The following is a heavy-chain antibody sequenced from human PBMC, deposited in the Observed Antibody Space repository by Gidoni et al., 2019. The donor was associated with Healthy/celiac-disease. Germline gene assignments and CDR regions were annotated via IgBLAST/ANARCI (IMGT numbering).Heavy chain of an antibody. CDR1: GYTFTGYY. J-gene: IGHJ4*02. V-gene: IGHV1-2*02. CDR2: INPNSGGT. D-gene: IGHD6-19*01. CDR3: ARDQGSGWYPFDY. Sequence: QVQLVQSGAEVKKPGASVKVSCKASGYTFTGYYMHWVRQAPGQGLEWMGRINPNSGGTKYAQKFQGGVTMTRDTSISTADMELSRLRSDDTAVYYCARDQGSGWYPFDYWGQGTLVTVSS.